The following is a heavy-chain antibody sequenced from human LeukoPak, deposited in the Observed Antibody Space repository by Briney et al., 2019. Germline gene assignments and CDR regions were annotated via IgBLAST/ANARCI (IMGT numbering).Heavy chain of an antibody. CDR3: ARAGTVVRGVWYYMDV. V-gene: IGHV1-69*13. Sequence: SVKVSCKASGGTFSSYAISWVRQAPGQGLEWMGGIIPIFGTANYAQKFQGRVTITADESTSTAYMELSSLRSEDTAVYYCARAGTVVRGVWYYMDVWGKGTTVTISS. CDR1: GGTFSSYA. D-gene: IGHD3-10*01. J-gene: IGHJ6*03. CDR2: IIPIFGTA.